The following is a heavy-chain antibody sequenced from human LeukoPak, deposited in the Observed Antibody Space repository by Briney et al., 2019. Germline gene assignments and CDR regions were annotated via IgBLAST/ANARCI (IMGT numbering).Heavy chain of an antibody. Sequence: PGRSLRLSCLASGFSFSNYGMHWVRQAPGKGLEWVAVIWFDGTNEDYADSVKGRFTISRDNSKNTLYLQMNSLRAEDTAVYYCAKETRVWSGIWNFDCWSQGTLVTVSS. CDR3: AKETRVWSGIWNFDC. D-gene: IGHD3-3*01. CDR1: GFSFSNYG. V-gene: IGHV3-33*06. J-gene: IGHJ4*02. CDR2: IWFDGTNE.